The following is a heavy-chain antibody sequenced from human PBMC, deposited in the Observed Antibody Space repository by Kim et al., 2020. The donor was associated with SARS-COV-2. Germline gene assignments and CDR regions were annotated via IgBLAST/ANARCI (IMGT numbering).Heavy chain of an antibody. CDR2: IYYSGST. CDR1: GGSISSYY. D-gene: IGHD3-22*01. J-gene: IGHJ4*02. CDR3: ARLMYYYDSSGYYQSLFDY. Sequence: SETLSLTCTVSGGSISSYYWSWIRQPPGKGLEWIGYIYYSGSTNYNPSLKSRVTISVDTSKNQFSLKLSSVTAADTAVYYCARLMYYYDSSGYYQSLFDYWGQGTLVTVSS. V-gene: IGHV4-59*08.